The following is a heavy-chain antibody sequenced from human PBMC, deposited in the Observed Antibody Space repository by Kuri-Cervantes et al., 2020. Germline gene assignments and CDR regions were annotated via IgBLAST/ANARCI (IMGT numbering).Heavy chain of an antibody. CDR3: AKDLRWFGESRYFDY. CDR1: GFTFSSYA. Sequence: GESLKISCAASGFTFSSYAMHWVRQAPGKGLEWVAVISYDGSNKYYADSVKGRFTISRDNSKNSLYLQMNSLRAEDTALYYCAKDLRWFGESRYFDYWGQGTLVTVSS. J-gene: IGHJ4*02. V-gene: IGHV3-30-3*01. CDR2: ISYDGSNK. D-gene: IGHD3-10*01.